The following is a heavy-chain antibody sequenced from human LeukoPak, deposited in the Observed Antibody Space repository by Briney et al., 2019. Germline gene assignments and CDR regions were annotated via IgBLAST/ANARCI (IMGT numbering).Heavy chain of an antibody. CDR3: ARAPYYDFWSGYYPTSYYFDY. CDR1: GYTFTGYY. J-gene: IGHJ4*02. Sequence: ASVKVSCKASGYTFTGYYMHWVRQAPGQGLEWMGWINPNSGGTNYAQKFQGRVTMARDTSISTAYMELSRLRSDDTAVYYCARAPYYDFWSGYYPTSYYFDYWGQGTLVTVSS. CDR2: INPNSGGT. V-gene: IGHV1-2*02. D-gene: IGHD3-3*01.